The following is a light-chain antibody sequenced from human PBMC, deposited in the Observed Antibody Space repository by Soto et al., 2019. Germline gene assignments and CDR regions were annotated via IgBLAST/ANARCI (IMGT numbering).Light chain of an antibody. CDR1: RSISNY. CDR3: QQSYSTPLT. J-gene: IGKJ3*01. CDR2: AAS. V-gene: IGKV1-39*01. Sequence: DIQMPQSPSSLSASVGDRVTITCRASRSISNYLNWYQQKPGKAPKLLIYAASSLEGDVPSRFSGSGSGTDFTLTITSLQPDDFPTYYCQQSYSTPLTFGPGTKVDIK.